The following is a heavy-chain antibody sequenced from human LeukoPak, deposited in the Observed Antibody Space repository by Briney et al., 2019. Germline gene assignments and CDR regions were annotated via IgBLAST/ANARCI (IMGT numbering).Heavy chain of an antibody. Sequence: GKSLRLSCAASGLTFSGYAMYWVRQAPGKGLEWVAVISYDGSNKYYADSVKGRFTISRDNSKNTLYLQMNSLRTEATAVYYCARGSPPDYWGQGTLVTVSS. CDR2: ISYDGSNK. V-gene: IGHV3-30-3*01. J-gene: IGHJ4*02. CDR1: GLTFSGYA. CDR3: ARGSPPDY.